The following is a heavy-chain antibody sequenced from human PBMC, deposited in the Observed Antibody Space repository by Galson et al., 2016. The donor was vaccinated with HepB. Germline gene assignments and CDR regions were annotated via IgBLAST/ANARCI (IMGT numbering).Heavy chain of an antibody. D-gene: IGHD3-22*01. CDR1: GGTSSNYA. J-gene: IGHJ4*02. V-gene: IGHV1-69*06. CDR3: ARGRYYDSSAFDY. Sequence: SVKVSCKAAGGTSSNYAINWVRQAPGQGLEWMGRIIPAFGSPNYAQRFQGRVTITADKSTNTAYMELSSLRSEDTAMYFCARGRYYDSSAFDYWGQGTLVTVSP. CDR2: IIPAFGSP.